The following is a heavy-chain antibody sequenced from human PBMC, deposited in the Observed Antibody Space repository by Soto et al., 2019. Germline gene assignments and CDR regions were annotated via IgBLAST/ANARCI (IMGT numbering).Heavy chain of an antibody. CDR2: IYPGGSDT. J-gene: IGHJ6*02. CDR1: GYSFTSYW. CDR3: ARHGSSTRFFPHLYYYYCMDV. Sequence: PGESPKISCKGSGYSFTSYWIGWVRQMPGKGLEWMGIIYPGGSDTSYSPSFQGQVTIPADKSISTAYLRLSSLKASHTAMYYCARHGSSTRFFPHLYYYYCMDVWGQGTTVTVSS. D-gene: IGHD2-2*01. V-gene: IGHV5-51*01.